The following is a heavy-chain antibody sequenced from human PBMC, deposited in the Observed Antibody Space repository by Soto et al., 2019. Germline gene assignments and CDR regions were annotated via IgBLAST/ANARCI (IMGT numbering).Heavy chain of an antibody. CDR2: IYYSGST. CDR3: ARVRSEVDTAMVFDY. J-gene: IGHJ4*02. CDR1: GGSISSGDYY. Sequence: SSETLSLTCTVSGGSISSGDYYWSWIRQPPGKGLEWIGYIYYSGSTYYNPSLKSRVTISVDTSKNQFSLKLSSVTAADTAVYYCARVRSEVDTAMVFDYWGQGTLVTVSS. V-gene: IGHV4-30-4*01. D-gene: IGHD5-18*01.